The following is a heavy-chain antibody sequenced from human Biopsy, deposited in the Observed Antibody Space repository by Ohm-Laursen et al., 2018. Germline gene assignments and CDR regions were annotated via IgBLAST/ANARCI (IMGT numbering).Heavy chain of an antibody. CDR3: ARIYFYGLGSSDYFFDS. CDR2: IFFSGTT. D-gene: IGHD3-10*01. J-gene: IGHJ4*02. CDR1: GDSIATFNYY. Sequence: GTLSLTCSVSGDSIATFNYYWGWVRQPPGKGLEWLATIFFSGTTYFSRTLESRLTISQDTSSDQFSLRLKYVTAADTGVYYCARIYFYGLGSSDYFFDSWGQGTLVTVSS. V-gene: IGHV4-39*01.